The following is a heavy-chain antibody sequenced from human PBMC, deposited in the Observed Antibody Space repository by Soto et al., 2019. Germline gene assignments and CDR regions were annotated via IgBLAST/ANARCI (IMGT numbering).Heavy chain of an antibody. D-gene: IGHD6-19*01. CDR1: GFTFSSYAM. J-gene: IGHJ5*02. CDR2: IHHSGST. V-gene: IGHV4-4*02. Sequence: GSLRLSCAASGFTFSSYAMSWVRQAPGKGLEWIGEIHHSGSTNYNPSLKSRVTISVDKSKNQFSLNLGSVTAADTAVYYCVRGPTSGWNAWGQGTLVTVSS. CDR3: VRGPTSGWNA.